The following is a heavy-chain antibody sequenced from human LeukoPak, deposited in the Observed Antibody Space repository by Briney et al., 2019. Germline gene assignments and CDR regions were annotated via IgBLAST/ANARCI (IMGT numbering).Heavy chain of an antibody. J-gene: IGHJ4*02. Sequence: GGSLRLSCAASGSTFSSYSMNWVRQAPGKGLEWVSSISSSSSYIYYADSVKGRFTISRDNAKNSLYLQMNSLRAEDTAVYYCASVSPTYYDILTGPIDYWGQGTLVTVSS. CDR2: ISSSSSYI. V-gene: IGHV3-21*01. CDR1: GSTFSSYS. D-gene: IGHD3-9*01. CDR3: ASVSPTYYDILTGPIDY.